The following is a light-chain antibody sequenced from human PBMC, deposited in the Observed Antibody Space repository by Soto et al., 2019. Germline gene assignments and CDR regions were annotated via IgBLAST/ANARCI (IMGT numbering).Light chain of an antibody. Sequence: EIVLTQSPGTLSLSPGERATLSCRASQSVSSSYLAWYQQKPGQAPRLLIFGASSRATGIPDRFSVSGSGTDCTLTISRLEPEDFAVYYCQQYGSSPPTTFGQGTKLEIK. V-gene: IGKV3-20*01. CDR1: QSVSSSY. CDR2: GAS. CDR3: QQYGSSPPTT. J-gene: IGKJ2*01.